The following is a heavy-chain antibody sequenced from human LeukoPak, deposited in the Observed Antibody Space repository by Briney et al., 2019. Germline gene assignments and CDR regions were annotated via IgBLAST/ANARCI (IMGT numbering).Heavy chain of an antibody. V-gene: IGHV4-39*01. CDR2: IYYSGST. CDR3: ARHVPHPGDIVATIADY. CDR1: GGSISSSSYY. D-gene: IGHD5-12*01. Sequence: KTSETLSLTCTVSGGSISSSSYYWGWIRQPPGKGLEWIGSIYYSGSTYYNPSLKSRVTISVDTSKNQFSLKLSSVTAADTAVYYCARHVPHPGDIVATIADYRGQGTLVTVSS. J-gene: IGHJ4*02.